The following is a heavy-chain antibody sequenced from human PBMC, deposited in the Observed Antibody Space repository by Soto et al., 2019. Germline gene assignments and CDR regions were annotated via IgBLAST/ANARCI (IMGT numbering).Heavy chain of an antibody. D-gene: IGHD6-19*01. CDR1: GYTFTGDY. CDR2: INPNSGGT. CDR3: ARARVIAVAGTSAFDI. V-gene: IGHV1-2*02. J-gene: IGHJ3*02. Sequence: ASVTGSCRASGYTFTGDYMHWGRQDPGQGLEWMGWINPNSGGTNYAQKFQGRVTMTRDTSISTAYMELSRLRSDDTAVYYCARARVIAVAGTSAFDIWGQGTRVTVSS.